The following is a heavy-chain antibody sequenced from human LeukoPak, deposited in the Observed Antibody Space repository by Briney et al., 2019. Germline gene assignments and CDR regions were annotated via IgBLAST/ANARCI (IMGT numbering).Heavy chain of an antibody. V-gene: IGHV3-48*03. CDR1: GFTHSSYE. CDR2: ISNSDSTI. D-gene: IGHD3-22*01. J-gene: IGHJ5*02. Sequence: QPGGSLRLSYAASGFTHSSYEMNWVRHAPGKGLEGVSYISNSDSTIYYADSVKGRFTISRDNAKNSLYLQMNSLRAEDTAVYYCARINFYDTSGYYYLGGWFDPWGQGTLVTVSS. CDR3: ARINFYDTSGYYYLGGWFDP.